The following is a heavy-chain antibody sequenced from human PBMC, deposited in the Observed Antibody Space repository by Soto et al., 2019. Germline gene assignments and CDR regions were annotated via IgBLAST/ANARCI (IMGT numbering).Heavy chain of an antibody. V-gene: IGHV1-18*01. CDR2: ISAYNGNT. Sequence: ASVKVSCKASGYTFTSYGISWVRQAPGQGLEWMGWISAYNGNTNYAQKLQGRVTMTTDTSTSTAYMELRSLRSDDTAVYYCARLVDKAAQHFYGDYEYTASSPYLDYWGQGTLVTVSS. D-gene: IGHD4-17*01. CDR3: ARLVDKAAQHFYGDYEYTASSPYLDY. J-gene: IGHJ4*02. CDR1: GYTFTSYG.